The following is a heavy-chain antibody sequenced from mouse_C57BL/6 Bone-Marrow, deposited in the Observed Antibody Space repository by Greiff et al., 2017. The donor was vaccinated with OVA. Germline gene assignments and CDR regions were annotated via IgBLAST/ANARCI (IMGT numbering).Heavy chain of an antibody. J-gene: IGHJ1*03. D-gene: IGHD2-10*02. CDR1: GYTFTSYW. CDR2: IDPSDSYT. Sequence: QVQLQQPGAELVMPGASVKLSCKASGYTFTSYWMHWVKQRPGQGLEWIGEIDPSDSYTNYNQKFKGKSTLTVDKSSSTAYMQLSSLTSDDSAVYYCARSYGNYGRYFDVWGTGTTVTVSS. CDR3: ARSYGNYGRYFDV. V-gene: IGHV1-69*01.